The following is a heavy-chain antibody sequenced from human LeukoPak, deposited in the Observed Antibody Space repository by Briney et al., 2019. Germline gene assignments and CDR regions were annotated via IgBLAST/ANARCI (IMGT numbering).Heavy chain of an antibody. CDR1: GFTFDDYA. D-gene: IGHD3-22*01. J-gene: IGHJ2*01. V-gene: IGHV3-9*01. Sequence: GGSLRLSCAASGFTFDDYAMPWVRHAPGKGLEWVSGISWNSGSIGYADSVKGRFTISRDNAKNSLYLQMNSLRAEDTALYYCAKGSSDYYDSSGYPPGWYFDLWGRGTLVTVSS. CDR2: ISWNSGSI. CDR3: AKGSSDYYDSSGYPPGWYFDL.